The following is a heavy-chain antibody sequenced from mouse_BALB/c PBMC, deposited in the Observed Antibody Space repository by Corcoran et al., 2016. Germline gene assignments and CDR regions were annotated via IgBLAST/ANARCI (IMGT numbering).Heavy chain of an antibody. Sequence: QIQLVQSGPELKKPGEPVKISCKASGYTFTNYGMNWVKQAPGKGLKWMGWINTYTGEPTYADDFKGRFAFSLETSASTAYLQINNLKNEDTATYFCARRAGQYYFDYWGQGTTLTVSS. CDR1: GYTFTNYG. CDR2: INTYTGEP. V-gene: IGHV9-3-1*01. D-gene: IGHD3-1*01. CDR3: ARRAGQYYFDY. J-gene: IGHJ2*01.